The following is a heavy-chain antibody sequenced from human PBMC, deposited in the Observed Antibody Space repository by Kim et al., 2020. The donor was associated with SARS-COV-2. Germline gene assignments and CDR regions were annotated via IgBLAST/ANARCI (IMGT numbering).Heavy chain of an antibody. CDR3: TRDRLFGGWFDP. D-gene: IGHD2-15*01. CDR1: GGSISSYY. V-gene: IGHV4-59*01. J-gene: IGHJ5*02. Sequence: SETLSLTCTVSGGSISSYYWSWIRQPPGKGLEWIGYIYYSGSTKYNPSLKSRVTISVDTSKNQFSLKLRSVTAADTAAYYCTRDRLFGGWFDPWGEGAV. CDR2: IYYSGST.